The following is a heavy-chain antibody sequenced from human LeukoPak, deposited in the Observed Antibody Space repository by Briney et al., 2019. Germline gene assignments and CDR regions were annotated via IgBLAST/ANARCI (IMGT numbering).Heavy chain of an antibody. CDR3: ARRVYDILTGYEYYFDY. CDR2: ISYSGNT. V-gene: IGHV4-39*01. CDR1: GGSNSSSNYY. J-gene: IGHJ4*02. Sequence: SETLSLTCTVSGGSNSSSNYYWGWIRQPPGKGLEWIGSISYSGNTYYNPSLKSRVTISVDTSKNQFSLKLSSVTAADTAVYYCARRVYDILTGYEYYFDYWGQGTLVTVSS. D-gene: IGHD3-9*01.